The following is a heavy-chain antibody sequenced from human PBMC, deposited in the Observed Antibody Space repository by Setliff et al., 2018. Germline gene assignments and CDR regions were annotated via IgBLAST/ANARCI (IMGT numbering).Heavy chain of an antibody. D-gene: IGHD4-17*01. CDR1: GFTFSDYN. V-gene: IGHV3-23*03. CDR3: AKDLGDDGHYYYYMDV. CDR2: VYRGGSTT. Sequence: LRLSCAASGFTFSDYNMNWVRQAPGKRLEWVSVVYRGGSTTFYADSVKGRFTISRDDSKNTLYLQMNSLTVDDTAVYYCAKDLGDDGHYYYYMDVWGKGTTVTVSS. J-gene: IGHJ6*03.